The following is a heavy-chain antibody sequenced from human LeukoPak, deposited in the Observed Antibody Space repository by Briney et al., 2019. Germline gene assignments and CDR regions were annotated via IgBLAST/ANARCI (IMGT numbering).Heavy chain of an antibody. CDR2: ITYDGYYK. CDR1: GFTFTSYG. Sequence: PGTSLRLSCAASGFTFTSYGMHWVRQSPGKGLEWVALITYDGYYKYYSDSVKGRFTISSDTSKNTLYPQMNSLRAEDTAVYYCARGLSPVVRASPMGYWGQGTLVTVSS. CDR3: ARGLSPVVRASPMGY. V-gene: IGHV3-30*03. D-gene: IGHD3-10*01. J-gene: IGHJ4*02.